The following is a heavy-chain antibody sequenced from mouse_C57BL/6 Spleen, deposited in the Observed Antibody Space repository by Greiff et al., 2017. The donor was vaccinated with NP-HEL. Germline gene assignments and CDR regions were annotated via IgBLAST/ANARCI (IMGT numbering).Heavy chain of an antibody. Sequence: QVQLQQSGAELARPGASVKLSCKASGYTFTSYGISWVKQRPGQGLEWIGEIYPRSGNTYYNEKFKGKATLTADKSSSTAYMELRSLTSEDSAVYFCARSRINAVVADYWGQGTTLTVSS. J-gene: IGHJ2*01. CDR1: GYTFTSYG. CDR3: ARSRINAVVADY. V-gene: IGHV1-81*01. CDR2: IYPRSGNT. D-gene: IGHD1-1*01.